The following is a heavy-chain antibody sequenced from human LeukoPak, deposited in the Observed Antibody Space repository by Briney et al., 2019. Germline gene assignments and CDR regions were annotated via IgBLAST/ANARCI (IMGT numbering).Heavy chain of an antibody. J-gene: IGHJ4*02. CDR3: ARVGYNSGWYRL. D-gene: IGHD6-19*01. CDR1: AFNVSTNY. Sequence: AGGSLRLSCAASAFNVSTNYMSWVRQAPGKGLEWVSVIYSGGGTYYADSMKGRFSISRDKSKNMLYLQMNSLRAEDTAVYYCARVGYNSGWYRLWGQGTLVTVSS. CDR2: IYSGGGT. V-gene: IGHV3-66*01.